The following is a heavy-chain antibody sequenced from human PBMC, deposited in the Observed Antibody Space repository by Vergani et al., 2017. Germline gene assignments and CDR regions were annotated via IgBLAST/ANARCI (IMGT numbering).Heavy chain of an antibody. Sequence: QVQLQESGPGLVKPSETLSLTCTVSGGSISSYYWSWIRQPAGKGLEWIGRIYTSGSTNYNPSLKSRVTMSVDTSKNQFSLKLSSVTAADTAVYYCARARSNWGSRNYYYYMDVWGKETTVTVSS. CDR3: ARARSNWGSRNYYYYMDV. J-gene: IGHJ6*03. V-gene: IGHV4-4*07. CDR1: GGSISSYY. CDR2: IYTSGST. D-gene: IGHD7-27*01.